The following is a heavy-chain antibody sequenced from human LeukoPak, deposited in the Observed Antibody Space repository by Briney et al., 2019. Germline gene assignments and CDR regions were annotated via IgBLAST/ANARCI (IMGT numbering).Heavy chain of an antibody. D-gene: IGHD4-23*01. V-gene: IGHV2-5*01. CDR2: IYWNDDK. CDR3: AHAFSTMVNY. CDR1: GCARRTRGEG. J-gene: IGHJ4*02. Sequence: SGPTLVKPAQTLTLTCTFSGCARRTRGEGVGWIRQPSGKALEWLSVIYWNDDKSYSPDHKRRLTITKDTSKNQVVLTMTNMDPVDTATYYCAHAFSTMVNYWGQGTLVTVSS.